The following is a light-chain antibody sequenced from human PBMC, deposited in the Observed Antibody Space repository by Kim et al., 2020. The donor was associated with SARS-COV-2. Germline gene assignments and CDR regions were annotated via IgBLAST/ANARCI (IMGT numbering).Light chain of an antibody. CDR1: QSVKSK. Sequence: EIVMTQSPATLSVSPGERATLSCRASQSVKSKLAWYQQKPGQAPRLLIYGASTRATGIPARFSGSGSGTEFTLTISGLQSEDFAVYYCQHYSAWPLTFGQGTKVDIK. CDR2: GAS. J-gene: IGKJ1*01. V-gene: IGKV3-15*01. CDR3: QHYSAWPLT.